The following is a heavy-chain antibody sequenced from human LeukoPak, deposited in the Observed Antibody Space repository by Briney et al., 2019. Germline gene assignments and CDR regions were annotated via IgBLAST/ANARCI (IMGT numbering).Heavy chain of an antibody. V-gene: IGHV1-18*01. J-gene: IGHJ4*02. CDR2: ISAYNGNT. D-gene: IGHD3-3*01. CDR3: ARERVTTIFGVVTLDPFDY. Sequence: GASVKVSCKASGYTFTSDGISWVRQAPGQGLEWMGWISAYNGNTNYAQKLQGRVTMTTDTSTSTAYMELRSLRSDDTAVYYCARERVTTIFGVVTLDPFDYWGQGTLVTVSS. CDR1: GYTFTSDG.